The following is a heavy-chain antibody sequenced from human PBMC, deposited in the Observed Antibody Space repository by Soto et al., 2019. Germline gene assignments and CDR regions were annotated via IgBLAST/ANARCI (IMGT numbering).Heavy chain of an antibody. CDR3: AYTTTVVTNNWFDP. D-gene: IGHD4-17*01. CDR1: GGTFSSYA. Sequence: SVKVSCKASGGTFSSYAISWVRQAPGQGLEWTGGIIPILGTANYAQKFQGRVTITADESTSTAYMELSSLRSEDTAVYYCAYTTTVVTNNWFDPWGQGTLVTVSS. V-gene: IGHV1-69*13. J-gene: IGHJ5*02. CDR2: IIPILGTA.